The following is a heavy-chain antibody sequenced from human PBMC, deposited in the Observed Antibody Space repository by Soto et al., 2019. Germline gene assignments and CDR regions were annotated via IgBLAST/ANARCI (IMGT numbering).Heavy chain of an antibody. D-gene: IGHD2-21*02. CDR3: ARHDSGDGSHPFDN. CDR1: GFTFTSYW. CDR2: VDPKDSYT. J-gene: IGHJ4*02. V-gene: IGHV5-10-1*01. Sequence: PGESLKISCKGSGFTFTSYWINWVRQMPGKGLEWMGRVDPKDSYTNYSPSFQGHVTISPDKSVSTAYLKWSSLKASDTAICYCARHDSGDGSHPFDNWGQGTLVTVSS.